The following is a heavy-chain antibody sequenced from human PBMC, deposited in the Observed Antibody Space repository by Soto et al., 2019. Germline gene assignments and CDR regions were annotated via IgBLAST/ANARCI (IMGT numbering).Heavy chain of an antibody. CDR2: INAGNGNT. CDR1: GYTFTSYA. Sequence: GASVKVSCKASGYTFTSYAMHWVRQAPGQRLEWMGWINAGNGNTKYSQNFQGRVTITRDTSASTAYMELSSLRSEDTAVYYCARASSPAAPSYNWFDPWGQGTLVTSPQ. CDR3: ARASSPAAPSYNWFDP. J-gene: IGHJ5*02. V-gene: IGHV1-3*01. D-gene: IGHD2-15*01.